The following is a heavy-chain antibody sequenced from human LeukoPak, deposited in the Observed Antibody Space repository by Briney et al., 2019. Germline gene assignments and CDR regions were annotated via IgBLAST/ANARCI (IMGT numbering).Heavy chain of an antibody. Sequence: SSETLSLTCTVSGGSISSYYWSWIRQPPGKGLEWIGYIYYSGSTSYNPSLKSRVTILVDTSKNQFSLKLSSVTAADTAVYYCARHEATVTTDYFDYWGQGTLVTVSS. CDR1: GGSISSYY. D-gene: IGHD4-17*01. J-gene: IGHJ4*02. CDR3: ARHEATVTTDYFDY. CDR2: IYYSGST. V-gene: IGHV4-59*08.